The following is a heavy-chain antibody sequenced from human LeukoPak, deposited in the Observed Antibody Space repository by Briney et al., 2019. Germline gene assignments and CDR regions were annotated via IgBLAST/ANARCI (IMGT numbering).Heavy chain of an antibody. J-gene: IGHJ5*02. V-gene: IGHV4-31*03. CDR2: TYYSGST. CDR3: ARARTHYSDSSGLNWFDP. D-gene: IGHD3-22*01. Sequence: SETLSLTCTVSGDSISSGSYYWSWIRQHPEKGLEWIANTYYSGSTYYNPSLKSRVAISVDTSKNQFSLNLSSVTDADTAVYYCARARTHYSDSSGLNWFDPWGQGTQVTVSS. CDR1: GDSISSGSYY.